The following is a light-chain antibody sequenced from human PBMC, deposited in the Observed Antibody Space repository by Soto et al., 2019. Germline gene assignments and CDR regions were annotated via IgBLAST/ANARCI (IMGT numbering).Light chain of an antibody. J-gene: IGKJ5*01. Sequence: EIVMTQSPATLSASPGERATLSCRASQSVSISLAFYQQRPGQAPRLLIYDASHRATGIPARFSGSGFGTDFTLTISSLEPEDAAVYYCQQRSNWPPITFGQGTRLEIK. V-gene: IGKV3-11*01. CDR2: DAS. CDR3: QQRSNWPPIT. CDR1: QSVSIS.